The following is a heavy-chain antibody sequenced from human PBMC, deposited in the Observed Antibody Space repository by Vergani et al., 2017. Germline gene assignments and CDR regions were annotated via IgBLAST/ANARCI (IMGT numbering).Heavy chain of an antibody. CDR1: GGSFSGYY. CDR2: INHSGST. V-gene: IGHV4-34*01. J-gene: IGHJ3*02. Sequence: QVQLQQWGAGLLKPSETLSLTCAVYGGSFSGYYWSWIRQPPGKGLGWGGEINHSGSTNYNPSLKSRVTMSVDTSKNQFSLKMSSVTAAVTTVYYCARGIDSRGWYDAFDIWGQGTMVTVSS. D-gene: IGHD6-19*01. CDR3: ARGIDSRGWYDAFDI.